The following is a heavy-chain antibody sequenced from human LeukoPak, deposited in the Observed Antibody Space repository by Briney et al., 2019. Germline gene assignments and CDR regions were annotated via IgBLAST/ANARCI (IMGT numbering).Heavy chain of an antibody. J-gene: IGHJ4*02. V-gene: IGHV1-2*02. D-gene: IGHD1-26*01. Sequence: GASVKVSCKASGYTFTVYYMHWVRQAPGQGLEWMGWINPNSGGTNYAQKFQGRVTMTRDTSISTAYMELSRLRSDDTAVYYCARDLGRFTELRVTGYWGQGTLVTVSS. CDR3: ARDLGRFTELRVTGY. CDR2: INPNSGGT. CDR1: GYTFTVYY.